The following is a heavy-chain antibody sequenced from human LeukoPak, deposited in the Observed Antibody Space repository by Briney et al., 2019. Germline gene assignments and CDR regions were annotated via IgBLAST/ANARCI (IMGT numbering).Heavy chain of an antibody. Sequence: GGSLRLSCAASGFTFSSYSMNWVRQAPGKGLEWVSYISSSSSTIYYADSVKGRFTISRDNAKNSLYLLMNSLRAEDTAVYYCARVSQTPGGRGYFDYWGQGTLVTVSS. V-gene: IGHV3-48*01. D-gene: IGHD2-15*01. CDR1: GFTFSSYS. CDR2: ISSSSSTI. J-gene: IGHJ4*02. CDR3: ARVSQTPGGRGYFDY.